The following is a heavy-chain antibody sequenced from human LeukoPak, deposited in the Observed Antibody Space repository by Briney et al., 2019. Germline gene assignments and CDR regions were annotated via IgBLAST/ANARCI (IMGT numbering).Heavy chain of an antibody. J-gene: IGHJ3*02. D-gene: IGHD3-10*01. CDR3: ASGVRDAFDI. V-gene: IGHV4-39*07. Sequence: PSETLSLTCTVSGVSISSSSYYWGWLRQPPGKGLEWIGSIYYSGSTYYNPPLKSRVIISVDKSKNQFSLKLSSVTAADTAVYYCASGVRDAFDIWGQGTMVTVSS. CDR1: GVSISSSSYY. CDR2: IYYSGST.